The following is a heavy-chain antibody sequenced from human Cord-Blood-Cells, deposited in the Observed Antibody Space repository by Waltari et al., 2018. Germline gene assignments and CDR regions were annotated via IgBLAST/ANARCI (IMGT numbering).Heavy chain of an antibody. Sequence: EVQLVESGRGSVQPGGSLELSCAASWFTFSGPCLHGSRQASGKGLEWVGRIRSKANSYATAYAASVKGRFTISRDDSKNTAYLQMNSLKTEDTAVYYCTRPHSSGFDYWGQGTLVTVSS. D-gene: IGHD6-19*01. CDR2: IRSKANSYAT. J-gene: IGHJ4*02. CDR3: TRPHSSGFDY. V-gene: IGHV3-73*02. CDR1: WFTFSGPC.